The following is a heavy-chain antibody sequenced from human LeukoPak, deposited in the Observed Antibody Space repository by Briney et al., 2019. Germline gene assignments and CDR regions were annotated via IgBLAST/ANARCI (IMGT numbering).Heavy chain of an antibody. CDR3: ARCEVRSQWRGRHYYYMDV. D-gene: IGHD6-19*01. V-gene: IGHV1-46*01. J-gene: IGHJ6*03. Sequence: ASVKVSCKASGYTFTGYYMHWVRQAPGQGLEWLGLINPSGSSTLYAQKFQGRVTMTRDMSTTTDYMEMSSLRSEDTAVYYCARCEVRSQWRGRHYYYMDVWGKGTTVTISS. CDR2: INPSGSST. CDR1: GYTFTGYY.